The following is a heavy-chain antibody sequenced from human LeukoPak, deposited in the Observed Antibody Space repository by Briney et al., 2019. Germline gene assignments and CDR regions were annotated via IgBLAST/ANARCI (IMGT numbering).Heavy chain of an antibody. CDR2: IKEDGGEK. J-gene: IGHJ4*02. CDR1: GFTFSTYW. CDR3: AIPYYYDSSGYYPVGY. Sequence: GGSLRLSCAASGFTFSTYWITWVRQAPGRGLAWVANIKEDGGEKYYVDSVKGRFTISRDDAKNSVSLQMNSLRAEDTAVYYCAIPYYYDSSGYYPVGYWGQGTLVTVSS. V-gene: IGHV3-7*03. D-gene: IGHD3-22*01.